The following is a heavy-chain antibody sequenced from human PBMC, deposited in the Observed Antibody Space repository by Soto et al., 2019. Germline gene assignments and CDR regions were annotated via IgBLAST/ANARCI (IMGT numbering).Heavy chain of an antibody. J-gene: IGHJ6*02. CDR3: AREYTAWPLAYGLDF. CDR2: ISSRSDI. CDR1: GFTFSNFS. Sequence: GGSLRLSCVGSGFTFSNFSINWVRQAPGKGLEWVSSISSRSDIYYADSLKGRFTISRDNAKNSVSLQMNSLRAEDTAVYYCAREYTAWPLAYGLDFWGQGTTVTVSS. V-gene: IGHV3-21*04. D-gene: IGHD2-2*02.